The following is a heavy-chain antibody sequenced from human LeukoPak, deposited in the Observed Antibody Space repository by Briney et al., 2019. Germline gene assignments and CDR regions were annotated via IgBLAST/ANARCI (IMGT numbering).Heavy chain of an antibody. CDR2: IYYSGST. CDR1: GVSISSGGYS. D-gene: IGHD4-23*01. Sequence: SETLSLTCAVSGVSISSGGYSWSWIRQPPGKGLEWIGYIYYSGSTYYNPSLKSRVTISVDTSKNQFSLKLSSVTAADTAVYYCARDLLNEGNHLDYWGQGTLVTVSS. CDR3: ARDLLNEGNHLDY. J-gene: IGHJ4*02. V-gene: IGHV4-30-2*05.